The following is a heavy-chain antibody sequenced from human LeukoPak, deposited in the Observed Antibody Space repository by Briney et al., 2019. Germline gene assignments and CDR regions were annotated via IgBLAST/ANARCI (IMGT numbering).Heavy chain of an antibody. J-gene: IGHJ6*04. CDR2: IIPIFGTA. D-gene: IGHD6-13*01. Sequence: ASVKVSCKASGGTFSSYAISWVRQAPGQGLEWIGGIIPIFGTANYAQKFQGRVTITADKSTSTAHMELSSLRSEDTAVYYCARVIAAAGTPDYYYGMDVWGKGTTVTVSS. CDR1: GGTFSSYA. V-gene: IGHV1-69*06. CDR3: ARVIAAAGTPDYYYGMDV.